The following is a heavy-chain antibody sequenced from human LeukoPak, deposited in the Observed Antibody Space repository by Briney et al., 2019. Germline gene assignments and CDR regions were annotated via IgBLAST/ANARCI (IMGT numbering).Heavy chain of an antibody. CDR1: GYTFTDYY. CDR2: INPNSGDT. Sequence: ASVKVSCKASGYTFTDYYMHWVRQAPGQGLEWMGWINPNSGDTNYAQNFQGRVTMTRDTSISTVYMELSSLRSDDTAVYYCAGTCPRDGYNGPCYWGQGTLVTVSS. J-gene: IGHJ4*02. D-gene: IGHD5-24*01. V-gene: IGHV1-2*02. CDR3: AGTCPRDGYNGPCY.